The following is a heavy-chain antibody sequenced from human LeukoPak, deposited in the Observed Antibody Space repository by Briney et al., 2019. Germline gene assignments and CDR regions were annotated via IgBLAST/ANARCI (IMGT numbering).Heavy chain of an antibody. J-gene: IGHJ4*02. CDR1: GASLSNYY. Sequence: SETLSLTCSVSGASLSNYYWSWIRQSPGKGLEWIGYIFSSGSINYNPSLKSRVTISLDTSKNQFSLKLSSVTAADTAVYYCVRAGRSGWGYDYWGQGTLVTVSS. CDR2: IFSSGSI. CDR3: VRAGRSGWGYDY. V-gene: IGHV4-59*01. D-gene: IGHD6-19*01.